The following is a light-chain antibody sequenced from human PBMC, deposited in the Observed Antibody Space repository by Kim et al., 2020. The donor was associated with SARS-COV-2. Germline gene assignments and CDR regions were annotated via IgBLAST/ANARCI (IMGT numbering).Light chain of an antibody. CDR3: QQYDNLPLT. CDR1: QGVATY. V-gene: IGKV1-16*01. J-gene: IGKJ4*01. CDR2: SAS. Sequence: DIQMTQSPSSLSASVGDRVIITCRASQGVATYLAWYQQKPGKPPKALIYSASSLRGWVPSRFSGSGSGTDFTFTISSLQPEDIATYYCQQYDNLPLTFGGGTKVDIK.